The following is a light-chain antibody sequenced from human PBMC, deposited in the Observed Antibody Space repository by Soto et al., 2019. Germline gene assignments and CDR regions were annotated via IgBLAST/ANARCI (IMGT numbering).Light chain of an antibody. CDR2: EVA. Sequence: QSALTQPASVSGSPGQSITISCTGTSSDIGSYNYVSWYQQHPGKAPKLMIFEVAYRPSGISNRFSGSKSGNTASLTISGLQAEDEADYYCSAYTITRTRVFGGGTKVTVV. J-gene: IGLJ3*02. CDR1: SSDIGSYNY. V-gene: IGLV2-14*01. CDR3: SAYTITRTRV.